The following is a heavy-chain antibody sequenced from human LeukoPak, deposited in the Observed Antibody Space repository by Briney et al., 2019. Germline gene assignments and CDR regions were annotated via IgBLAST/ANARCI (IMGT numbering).Heavy chain of an antibody. V-gene: IGHV4-59*01. Sequence: PSETLSLTCAVYGGSFSGYYWSWIRQPPGKGLEWIGYIYYSGSTNYNPSLKSRVTISVDTSKNQFSLKLSSVTAADTAVYYCARDYPYCSGWYYFDYWGQGTLVTVSS. CDR1: GGSFSGYY. J-gene: IGHJ4*02. CDR2: IYYSGST. D-gene: IGHD6-19*01. CDR3: ARDYPYCSGWYYFDY.